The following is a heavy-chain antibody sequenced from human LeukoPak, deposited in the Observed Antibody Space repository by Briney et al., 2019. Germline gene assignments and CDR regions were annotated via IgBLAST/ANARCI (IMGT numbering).Heavy chain of an antibody. CDR2: IYTSGST. D-gene: IGHD6-19*01. J-gene: IGHJ4*02. Sequence: KPSETLSLTCTVSGGSISSYYWSWIRQPAGKGLEWIGRIYTSGSTNYNPSLKSRVTISVDTSKNQFSLKLSSVTAADTAVYYCARGDSEPTDFQSSGWYFDYWGQGTLVTVSS. V-gene: IGHV4-4*07. CDR3: ARGDSEPTDFQSSGWYFDY. CDR1: GGSISSYY.